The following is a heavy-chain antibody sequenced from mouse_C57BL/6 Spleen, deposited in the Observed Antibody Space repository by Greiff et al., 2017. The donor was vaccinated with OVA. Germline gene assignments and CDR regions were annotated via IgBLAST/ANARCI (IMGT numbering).Heavy chain of an antibody. Sequence: QVQLQQSGAELVKPGASVKISCKASGYAFSSYWMNWVKQRPGKGLEWIGKIYTGDGDTNYNGKFNAKPTLTAHKSSNTAYMQLSSLTSEDSAVYFCARRYYVRWYFDVWGTGTTVTVSS. D-gene: IGHD1-1*01. J-gene: IGHJ1*03. CDR2: IYTGDGDT. CDR1: GYAFSSYW. CDR3: ARRYYVRWYFDV. V-gene: IGHV1-80*01.